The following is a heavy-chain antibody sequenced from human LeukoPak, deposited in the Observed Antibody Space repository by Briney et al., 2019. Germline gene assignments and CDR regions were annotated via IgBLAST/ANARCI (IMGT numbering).Heavy chain of an antibody. Sequence: KSSETLSLTCAVYNGLDSYYMTIVRQPPGKGLEWVGEITYRGSGNYNPSLKGRATISINVSQRQFSLSLRSVTAADTATYYCGVYGGDWRFDFWGQGTPITVSS. CDR3: GVYGGDWRFDF. J-gene: IGHJ4*02. D-gene: IGHD2-21*02. V-gene: IGHV4-34*01. CDR2: ITYRGSG. CDR1: NGLDSYY.